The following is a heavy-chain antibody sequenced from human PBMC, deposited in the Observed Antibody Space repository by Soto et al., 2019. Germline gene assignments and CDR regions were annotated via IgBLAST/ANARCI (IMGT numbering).Heavy chain of an antibody. Sequence: GGSLRLSCAASGFTFSHAWMNWVRQAPGKGLEWVGRIKRKTDGGTMDSAAPVKGRFIISRDDSKNMLYLQMNSLKTEDTAVYFCTAADYSYLDFWGHGTLVTVSS. CDR1: GFTFSHAW. D-gene: IGHD3-22*01. CDR2: IKRKTDGGTM. CDR3: TAADYSYLDF. J-gene: IGHJ5*01. V-gene: IGHV3-15*07.